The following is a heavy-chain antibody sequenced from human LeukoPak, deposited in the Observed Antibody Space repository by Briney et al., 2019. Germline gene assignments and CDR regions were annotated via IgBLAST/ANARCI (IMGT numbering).Heavy chain of an antibody. CDR3: AKDNGDYPKFDY. D-gene: IGHD4-17*01. V-gene: IGHV3-23*01. Sequence: PGGSLRLSCAASGFTFSSYGMSWVRQAPGKGLEWVSAISGSGGSTYYADSVKGRFTISRDNSKNTLYLQMNSLRAEDTAVYYCAKDNGDYPKFDYWGQGTLVTVSS. CDR1: GFTFSSYG. J-gene: IGHJ4*02. CDR2: ISGSGGST.